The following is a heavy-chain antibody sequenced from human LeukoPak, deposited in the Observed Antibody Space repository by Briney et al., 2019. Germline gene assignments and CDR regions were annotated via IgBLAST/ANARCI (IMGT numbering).Heavy chain of an antibody. Sequence: ASVKVSCKASGYTFTSYGISWVRQAPGQGLEWMGWISAYNGNTDYAQSLQGGVTMTIDTSTSTVYMELRSLRSDDTAAYYCARDVGRSYDLDYWGQGTLVTVSS. J-gene: IGHJ4*02. D-gene: IGHD3-16*01. CDR2: ISAYNGNT. V-gene: IGHV1-18*01. CDR1: GYTFTSYG. CDR3: ARDVGRSYDLDY.